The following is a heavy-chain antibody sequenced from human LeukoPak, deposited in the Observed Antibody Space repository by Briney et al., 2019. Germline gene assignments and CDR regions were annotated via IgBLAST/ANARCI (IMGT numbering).Heavy chain of an antibody. D-gene: IGHD4-23*01. CDR2: IYYSGST. V-gene: IGHV4-39*07. CDR1: GGSISSSSYY. J-gene: IGHJ4*02. CDR3: ARVRVVTQDFDY. Sequence: SETLSLTCTVSGGSISSSSYYWGWIRQPPGKGLEWIGSIYYSGSTYYNPSLKSRVTISIDTSKRQFSLNLSSVIAADTAVYYCARVRVVTQDFDYWGQGTLVTVSP.